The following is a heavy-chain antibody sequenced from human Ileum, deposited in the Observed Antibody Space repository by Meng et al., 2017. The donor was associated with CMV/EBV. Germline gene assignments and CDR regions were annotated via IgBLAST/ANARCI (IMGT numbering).Heavy chain of an antibody. J-gene: IGHJ4*02. Sequence: GESLKISCAASGFTFSSYAMNWVRQAPGKGLEWVSVIYSGGSSKYYADSVKGRFTISRDNSKNTLYLQMNSLRAEDTAVYYCAKDVLDADGYNYWGQGTLVTVSS. CDR2: IYSGGSSK. D-gene: IGHD5-24*01. V-gene: IGHV3-23*03. CDR1: GFTFSSYA. CDR3: AKDVLDADGYNY.